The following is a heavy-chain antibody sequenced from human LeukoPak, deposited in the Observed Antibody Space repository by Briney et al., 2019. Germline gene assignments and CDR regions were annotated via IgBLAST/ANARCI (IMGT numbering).Heavy chain of an antibody. CDR3: VGDNFYYFDH. V-gene: IGHV4-39*01. CDR2: VYYSGST. Sequence: QPSETLSLTCTVSNGSISSSSYCWGWIRQPPGRGPEWIGSVYYSGSTYYNPSLKSRVTMSVDTSKNQFFLKLSAVIAADTAVYYCVGDNFYYFDHWGQGILVTVSS. CDR1: NGSISSSSYC. D-gene: IGHD5-24*01. J-gene: IGHJ4*02.